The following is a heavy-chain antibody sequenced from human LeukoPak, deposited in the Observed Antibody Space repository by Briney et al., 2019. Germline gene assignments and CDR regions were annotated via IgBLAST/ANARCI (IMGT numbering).Heavy chain of an antibody. J-gene: IGHJ4*02. CDR1: GFTFSSYA. V-gene: IGHV3-64D*06. CDR2: ISSNGGST. CDR3: VKAIVGAAFDS. Sequence: GGSLRLSCSASGFTFSSYAMDWVRQAPGKGLEYVSGISSNGGSTYYADSVKGRFTISRDNSKNTVYLQMSSLRAEDTAVYYCVKAIVGAAFDSWGQGTLVTVSS. D-gene: IGHD1-26*01.